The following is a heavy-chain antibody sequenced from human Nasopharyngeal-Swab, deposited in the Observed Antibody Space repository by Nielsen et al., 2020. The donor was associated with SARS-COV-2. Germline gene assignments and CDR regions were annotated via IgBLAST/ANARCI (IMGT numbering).Heavy chain of an antibody. J-gene: IGHJ4*02. CDR2: ISYDGSNK. V-gene: IGHV3-30*04. CDR1: GFTFSSYA. CDR3: AREAGATYDY. D-gene: IGHD1-26*01. Sequence: GESLKISCAASGFTFSSYAMHWVRQAPGKGLEWVAVISYDGSNKYYADSVKGRFTISRDNSKNTLYLQMNSLRAEDTAVYYCAREAGATYDYWGQGTLVTVSS.